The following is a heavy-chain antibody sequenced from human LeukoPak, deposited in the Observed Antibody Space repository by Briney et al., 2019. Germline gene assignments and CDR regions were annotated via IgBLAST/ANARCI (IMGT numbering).Heavy chain of an antibody. CDR2: ISSNGGST. CDR3: ARGGHIVVVTAIRSDYYYMDV. V-gene: IGHV3-64*01. D-gene: IGHD2-21*02. Sequence: GGSPRLSCAASGFTFSSYAMHWVRQAPGKGLEYVSAISSNGGSTYYANSVKGRFTISRDNSKNTLYLQMGSLRAEDMAVYYCARGGHIVVVTAIRSDYYYMDVWGKGTTVTVSS. CDR1: GFTFSSYA. J-gene: IGHJ6*03.